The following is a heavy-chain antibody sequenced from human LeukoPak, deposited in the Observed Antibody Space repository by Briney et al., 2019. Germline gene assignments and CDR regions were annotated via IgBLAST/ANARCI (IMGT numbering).Heavy chain of an antibody. CDR1: GVSVSTSH. CDR3: SEGYFEPFDH. Sequence: SETLSLTCNVSGVSVSTSHWNWIRQRPGKGLEWIGCLSYTGKTDYNPSLKSRVSISLGSSNNHFSLKLTSVTAADTAVYYCSEGYFEPFDHWGQGTLVTVST. V-gene: IGHV4-59*02. D-gene: IGHD2/OR15-2a*01. CDR2: LSYTGKT. J-gene: IGHJ4*02.